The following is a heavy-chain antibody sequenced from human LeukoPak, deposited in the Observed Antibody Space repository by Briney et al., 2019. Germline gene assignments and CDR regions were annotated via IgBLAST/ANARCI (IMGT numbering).Heavy chain of an antibody. CDR1: GYTSIDHY. CDR2: IKLSSGDT. CDR3: ATKKDVGSFYAF. J-gene: IGHJ4*02. D-gene: IGHD1-26*01. V-gene: IGHV1-2*02. Sequence: GASVTVSCTTSGYTSIDHYIYWVRQAPGQGFEWMGWIKLSSGDTNYVPKFEGRVTMTRDTSISTAYMEVSGLRSDDTAVYYCATKKDVGSFYAFWGQGTLVTVSS.